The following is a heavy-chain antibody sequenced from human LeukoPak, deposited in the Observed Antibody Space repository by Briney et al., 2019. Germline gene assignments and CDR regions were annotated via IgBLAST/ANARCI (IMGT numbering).Heavy chain of an antibody. CDR1: GGSISSYY. Sequence: SETLSLTCTVSGGSISSYYWSWIRQPPGKGLEWIGYIYYSGSTNYNPSLKSRVTISVDTSKDQFSLKLSSVTAADTAVYYCARLHLDSSGYYFDYWGQGTLVTVSS. J-gene: IGHJ4*02. CDR2: IYYSGST. D-gene: IGHD3-22*01. V-gene: IGHV4-59*01. CDR3: ARLHLDSSGYYFDY.